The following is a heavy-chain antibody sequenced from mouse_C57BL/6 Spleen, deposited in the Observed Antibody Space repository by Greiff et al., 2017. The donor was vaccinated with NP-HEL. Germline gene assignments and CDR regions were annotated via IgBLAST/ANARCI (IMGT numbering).Heavy chain of an antibody. CDR1: GFTFTDYY. D-gene: IGHD1-1*01. J-gene: IGHJ4*01. Sequence: EVNVVESGGGLVQPGGSLSLSCAASGFTFTDYYMSWVRQPPGKALEWLGFIRNKANGYTTEYSASVKGRFTISRDNSQSILYLQMNALRAEDSATYYCARNYYGSSYGAMDYWGQGTSVTVSS. V-gene: IGHV7-3*01. CDR2: IRNKANGYTT. CDR3: ARNYYGSSYGAMDY.